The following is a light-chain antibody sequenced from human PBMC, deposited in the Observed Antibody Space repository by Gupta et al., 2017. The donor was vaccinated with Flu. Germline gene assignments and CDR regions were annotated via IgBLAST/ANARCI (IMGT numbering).Light chain of an antibody. J-gene: IGLJ1*01. CDR2: DVS. CDR1: SSDVGGYNH. Sequence: QSALTQPASVSGSPGQPITISCTGTSSDVGGYNHVSWYQQHPGKAPKLMIYDVSNRPSGVSSRFSGSKSANTASLTISGLRAEDEADYYCSSFTSSGTYVFGAGTQVTVL. V-gene: IGLV2-14*03. CDR3: SSFTSSGTYV.